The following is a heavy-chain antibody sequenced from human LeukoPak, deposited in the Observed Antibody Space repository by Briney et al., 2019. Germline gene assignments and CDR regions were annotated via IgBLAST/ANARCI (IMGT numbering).Heavy chain of an antibody. CDR2: IDYSGST. D-gene: IGHD3-10*01. Sequence: SQTLSLTCTVSGGSISSGGYYWSWIRQHPGKGLEWIGYIDYSGSTYYNPSLKSRLTMSVDTSKNQFSLKLTSVSATDTAVYYCARDRDSSGSHPHYWGQGTLVTVSS. J-gene: IGHJ4*02. CDR1: GGSISSGGYY. CDR3: ARDRDSSGSHPHY. V-gene: IGHV4-31*03.